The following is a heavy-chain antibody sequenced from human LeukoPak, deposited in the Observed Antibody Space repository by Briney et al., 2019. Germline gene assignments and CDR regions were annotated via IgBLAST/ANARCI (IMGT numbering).Heavy chain of an antibody. D-gene: IGHD1-26*01. Sequence: PGGSLRLSCSASGFTFSSYTMHWVRQAPGKGLEYVSAISSIGGSTYFADSVQGRFIISRDNSKNTVYLQMSSLRTEDTAVYYCVKGGSGTYRGDLDYWGQGTLATVSS. CDR3: VKGGSGTYRGDLDY. V-gene: IGHV3-64D*09. CDR1: GFTFSSYT. CDR2: ISSIGGST. J-gene: IGHJ4*02.